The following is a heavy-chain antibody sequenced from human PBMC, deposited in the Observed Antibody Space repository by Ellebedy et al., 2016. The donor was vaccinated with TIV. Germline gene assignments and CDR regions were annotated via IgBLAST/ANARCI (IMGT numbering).Heavy chain of an antibody. V-gene: IGHV3-23*01. CDR3: AKVVRGTYSSSLYYYGVDV. Sequence: PGGSLRLSCAASGFTFSSYTMIWVRKAPHKGLEWVSGISGSGRSTYYADSVKGRFAISRDSSTNTLDLQMNRLTVEDTALYYCAKVVRGTYSSSLYYYGVDVWGQGTMVTVSS. D-gene: IGHD6-13*01. J-gene: IGHJ6*02. CDR2: ISGSGRST. CDR1: GFTFSSYT.